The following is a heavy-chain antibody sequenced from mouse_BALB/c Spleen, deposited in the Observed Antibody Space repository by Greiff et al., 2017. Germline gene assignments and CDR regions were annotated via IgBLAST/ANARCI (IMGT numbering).Heavy chain of an antibody. V-gene: IGHV2-9-2*01. CDR3: VRDLIYFDY. J-gene: IGHJ2*01. CDR2: IWTGGGT. Sequence: VKVVESGPGLVAPSQSLSITCTVSGFSLTSYDISWIRQPPGKGLEWLGVIWTGGGTNYNSAFMSRLSISKDNSKSQVFLKMNSLQTDDTAIYYCVRDLIYFDYWGQGTTLTVSS. CDR1: GFSLTSYD.